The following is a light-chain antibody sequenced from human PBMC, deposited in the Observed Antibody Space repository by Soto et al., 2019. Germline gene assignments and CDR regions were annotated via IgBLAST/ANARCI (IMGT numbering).Light chain of an antibody. CDR1: QSVSSSY. Sequence: EIVLTQSPGTLSLSPGERATLSCRASQSVSSSYLAWYQQKPGQAPRLLIYGASSRATGITDRFSGSGSGKDVTLTISRLEPEDFEVYYCQQYGSSPRKFGQGTKVEIK. CDR3: QQYGSSPRK. CDR2: GAS. V-gene: IGKV3-20*01. J-gene: IGKJ1*01.